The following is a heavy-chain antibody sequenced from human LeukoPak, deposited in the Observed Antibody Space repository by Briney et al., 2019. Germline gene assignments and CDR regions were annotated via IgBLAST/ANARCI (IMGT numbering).Heavy chain of an antibody. Sequence: HTGGSLRLSCAASGFTFSSYAMHWVRQAPGKGLEWVSAISGSGGSTYYADSVKGRFTISRDNSKNTLSLQMNSLRAEDTAVYYCAKDIAVAGYYFDYWGQGTLVTVSS. CDR3: AKDIAVAGYYFDY. J-gene: IGHJ4*02. D-gene: IGHD6-19*01. CDR2: ISGSGGST. V-gene: IGHV3-23*01. CDR1: GFTFSSYA.